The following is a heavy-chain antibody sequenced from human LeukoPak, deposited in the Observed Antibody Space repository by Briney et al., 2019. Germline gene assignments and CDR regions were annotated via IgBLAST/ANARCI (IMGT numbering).Heavy chain of an antibody. V-gene: IGHV3-20*04. D-gene: IGHD3-10*01. J-gene: IGHJ3*02. Sequence: GGSLRLSCAAFGFTFGGYGMSWVRQAPGKGLEWVAGISWNGGSTGYADSVKGRFTISKDNAKNSLYLQMNSLRAEDTALYYCARAKSVWFGEFQGAFDIWGQGTMVTVSS. CDR1: GFTFGGYG. CDR3: ARAKSVWFGEFQGAFDI. CDR2: ISWNGGST.